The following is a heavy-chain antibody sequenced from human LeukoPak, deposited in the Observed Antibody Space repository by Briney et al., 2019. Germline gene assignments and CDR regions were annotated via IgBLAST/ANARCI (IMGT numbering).Heavy chain of an antibody. V-gene: IGHV4-4*09. CDR3: ARHVAEYQLLYAGAFDI. Sequence: SETLSLTCTVSGGSISSYYWSWIRQPPGKGLEWIGYIYTSGSTIYNPSLKSRVTISVDTSKNQFSLKLSSVTAADTAVYYCARHVAEYQLLYAGAFDIWGQGTMVTVPS. CDR2: IYTSGST. D-gene: IGHD2-2*02. J-gene: IGHJ3*02. CDR1: GGSISSYY.